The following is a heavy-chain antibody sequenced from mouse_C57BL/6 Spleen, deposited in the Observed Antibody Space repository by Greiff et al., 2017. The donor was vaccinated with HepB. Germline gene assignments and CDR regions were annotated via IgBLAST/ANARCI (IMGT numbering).Heavy chain of an antibody. J-gene: IGHJ4*01. D-gene: IGHD3-2*02. CDR2: INPYNGGT. Sequence: EVQLQQSGPVLVKPGASVKMSCKASGYTFTDYYMNWVKQSHGKSLEWIGVINPYNGGTSYNQKFKGKATLTVDKSSSTAYMELNSLTSEDSAVYYCARSGAGKAMDYWGQGTSVTVSS. CDR1: GYTFTDYY. CDR3: ARSGAGKAMDY. V-gene: IGHV1-19*01.